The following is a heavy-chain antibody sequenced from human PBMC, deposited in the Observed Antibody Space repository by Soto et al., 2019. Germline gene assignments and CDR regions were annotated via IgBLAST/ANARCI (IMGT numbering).Heavy chain of an antibody. Sequence: QVQLVQSGAEVKKSGASVKVSCKASGYTFTSYDINWVRQAAGQGLEWMGWMNPNSGNTDYAQKFQGRITMTRNTSITTAYMELSSLGSEDTAVYYCARGRPFRNCFDPWGQGTLVTVSS. CDR3: ARGRPFRNCFDP. CDR2: MNPNSGNT. D-gene: IGHD2-15*01. J-gene: IGHJ5*02. V-gene: IGHV1-8*01. CDR1: GYTFTSYD.